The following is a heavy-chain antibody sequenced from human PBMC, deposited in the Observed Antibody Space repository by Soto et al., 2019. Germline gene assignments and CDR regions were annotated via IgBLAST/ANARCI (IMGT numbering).Heavy chain of an antibody. Sequence: PGGSLRLSCTASGCTFGDYAMIWFRQAPGKGLEYVSSITGSGAGTVYADSVKGRFTISRDNSKSMLYLQLSSLRAEDTAIYFCAKDPNGDYVGAFDSWGQGSLVTVSS. CDR1: GCTFGDYA. CDR2: ITGSGAGT. J-gene: IGHJ4*02. CDR3: AKDPNGDYVGAFDS. D-gene: IGHD4-17*01. V-gene: IGHV3-23*01.